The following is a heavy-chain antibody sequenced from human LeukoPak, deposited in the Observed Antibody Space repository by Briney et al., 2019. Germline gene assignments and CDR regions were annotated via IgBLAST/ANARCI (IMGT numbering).Heavy chain of an antibody. V-gene: IGHV4-34*01. J-gene: IGHJ3*02. Sequence: PSETLSLTCAVYGGSFSGYYWSWIRQPPGKGLEWVGEINHSGSTNYNPSLKSRVTISVDTSKNQFSLKLSSVTAADTAVYYCARVGAFPYYCDSSGYYMPHDAFDIWGQGTMVTVSS. CDR2: INHSGST. CDR1: GGSFSGYY. CDR3: ARVGAFPYYCDSSGYYMPHDAFDI. D-gene: IGHD3-22*01.